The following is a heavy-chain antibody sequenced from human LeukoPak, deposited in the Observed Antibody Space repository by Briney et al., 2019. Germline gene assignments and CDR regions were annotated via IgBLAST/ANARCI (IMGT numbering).Heavy chain of an antibody. CDR2: IKKDGSEK. CDR1: GFTFSSHW. D-gene: IGHD3-22*01. V-gene: IGHV3-7*01. CDR3: ARDQDYYDSSGYYLIFDY. Sequence: GGSLRLSCAASGFTFSSHWMSWVRQAPGKGLEWVANIKKDGSEKYYVDAVKGRFTISRDNAKNSLYLQMNSLRAEDTAVYHCARDQDYYDSSGYYLIFDYWGQGTLVTVFS. J-gene: IGHJ4*02.